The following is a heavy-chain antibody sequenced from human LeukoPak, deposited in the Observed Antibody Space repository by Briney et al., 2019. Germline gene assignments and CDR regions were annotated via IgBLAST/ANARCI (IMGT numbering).Heavy chain of an antibody. Sequence: GGSLRLSCAASGXTFSNYWMSWVRQAPGKGLEWVANIKRDGSEKYYVDSVKGRFSISRDNAKNSLYLQMNSLRAEDTAVYYCARDWSTFDYWGQGTLVTVSS. CDR1: GXTFSNYW. CDR2: IKRDGSEK. J-gene: IGHJ4*02. CDR3: ARDWSTFDY. V-gene: IGHV3-7*05.